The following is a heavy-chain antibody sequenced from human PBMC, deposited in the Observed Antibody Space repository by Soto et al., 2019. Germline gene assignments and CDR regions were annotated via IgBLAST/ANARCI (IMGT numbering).Heavy chain of an antibody. Sequence: QVQLVQSGAEVKKPGSSVKVSCKASGGTFSRYAISWVRQAPGQGLEWMGGIVPIFGKGKYAQKFQGRVTRRADESTSTSYMEFSSLSSEDTSVYYCERQAREVSARKYCCDYWGQGTLVTGSS. V-gene: IGHV1-69*01. CDR1: GGTFSRYA. CDR3: ERQAREVSARKYCCDY. D-gene: IGHD6-6*01. CDR2: IVPIFGKG. J-gene: IGHJ4*02.